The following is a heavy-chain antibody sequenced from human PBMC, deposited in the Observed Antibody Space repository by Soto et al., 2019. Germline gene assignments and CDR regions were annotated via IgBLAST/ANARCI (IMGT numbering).Heavy chain of an antibody. D-gene: IGHD5-18*01. CDR1: GVSISSYY. V-gene: IGHV4-59*08. CDR3: ARWIQLAGNWFDP. J-gene: IGHJ5*02. CDR2: IYYSGST. Sequence: SETLSLTCTVSGVSISSYYWSWIRQPPGKGLELIGYIYYSGSTNYNPSLKSRVTISVDTSKNQFSLKLSSVTAADTAVYYCARWIQLAGNWFDPWGQGTLVTVSS.